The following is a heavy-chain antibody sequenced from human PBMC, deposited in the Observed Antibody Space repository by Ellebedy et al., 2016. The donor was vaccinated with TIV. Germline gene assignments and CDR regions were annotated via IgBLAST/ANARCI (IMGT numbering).Heavy chain of an antibody. CDR3: ARVLGTGSYSGYFDY. CDR2: ISRSSDTT. J-gene: IGHJ4*02. V-gene: IGHV3-48*04. CDR1: GFTFSSNG. Sequence: GGSLRLXXGASGFTFSSNGMNWVRQAPGKGLEWVSYISRSSDTTYYADSVKGRFTISRDNAKKSLYLQMNSLRADDAALYHCARVLGTGSYSGYFDYWGQGTLVTVSS. D-gene: IGHD1-26*01.